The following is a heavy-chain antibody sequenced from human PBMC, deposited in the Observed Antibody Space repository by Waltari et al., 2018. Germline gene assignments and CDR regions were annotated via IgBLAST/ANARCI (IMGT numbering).Heavy chain of an antibody. D-gene: IGHD3-22*01. CDR2: FDPEDGET. J-gene: IGHJ5*02. CDR3: ATEGGYYYDSSGYWFDP. V-gene: IGHV1-24*01. CDR1: GYTLTAFS. Sequence: QVQLVQSGAEVKKPGASVKVSCKVSGYTLTAFSMHWVRQPPGKGLEWMGGFDPEDGETIYAQKFQGRVTMTEDTSTDTAYMELSSLRSEDTAMYYCATEGGYYYDSSGYWFDPWGQGTLVTVSS.